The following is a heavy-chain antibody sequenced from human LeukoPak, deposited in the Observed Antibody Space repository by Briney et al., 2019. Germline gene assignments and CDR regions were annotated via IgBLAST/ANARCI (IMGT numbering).Heavy chain of an antibody. CDR2: INPSGGST. Sequence: ASVKVSCKASGYTFTSYYMHWVRQAPGQGLEWMRIINPSGGSTSYAQKFQGRVTMTRDTSTSTVYMELSSLRSEDTAVYYCARDRRGRLGLTLMYYYYGMDVWGQGTTVTVSS. D-gene: IGHD3-9*01. CDR3: ARDRRGRLGLTLMYYYYGMDV. CDR1: GYTFTSYY. J-gene: IGHJ6*02. V-gene: IGHV1-46*01.